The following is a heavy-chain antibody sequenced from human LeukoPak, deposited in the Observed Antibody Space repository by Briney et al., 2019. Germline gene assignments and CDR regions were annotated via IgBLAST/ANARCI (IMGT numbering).Heavy chain of an antibody. CDR2: IYDSGST. CDR1: GGSINSYY. CDR3: ACLTTADAFDI. Sequence: KASETLSLTCTVSGGSINSYYRSWIRQPPGKGLEWIGYIYDSGSTNYNPSLKSRVTISVDTSNNQFSLKLSSVTAADTAVYYCACLTTADAFDIWGQGTMVTVSS. D-gene: IGHD3-22*01. J-gene: IGHJ3*02. V-gene: IGHV4-59*01.